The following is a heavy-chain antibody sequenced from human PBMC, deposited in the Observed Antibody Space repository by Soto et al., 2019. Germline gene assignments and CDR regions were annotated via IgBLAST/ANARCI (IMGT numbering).Heavy chain of an antibody. J-gene: IGHJ6*03. CDR3: ARDRGSAASEYYYYYYMDV. V-gene: IGHV3-53*04. CDR2: IYSGGST. Sequence: GGSLRLSCAASGFTVSINYMSWVRQAPGKGLEWVSVIYSGGSTYYADSVKGRFTISRHNSKNTLYLQMNSLRAEDTAVYYCARDRGSAASEYYYYYYMDVWGKGTTVTVSS. CDR1: GFTVSINY.